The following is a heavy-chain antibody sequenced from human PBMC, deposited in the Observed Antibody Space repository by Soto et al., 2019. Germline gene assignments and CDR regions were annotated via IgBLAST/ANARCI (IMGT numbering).Heavy chain of an antibody. D-gene: IGHD3-3*01. Sequence: SETLSLTCTVSGGSISSYYWSWIRQPPGKGLEWIGYIYYSGSTNYNPSLKSRVTISVDTSKNQFSLKLSSVTAADTAVYYCAGLWSGYRTPYYFDYWGQGTLVTVSS. J-gene: IGHJ4*02. CDR1: GGSISSYY. V-gene: IGHV4-59*01. CDR2: IYYSGST. CDR3: AGLWSGYRTPYYFDY.